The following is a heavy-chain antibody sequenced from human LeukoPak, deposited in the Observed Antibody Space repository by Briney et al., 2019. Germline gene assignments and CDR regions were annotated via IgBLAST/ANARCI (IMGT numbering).Heavy chain of an antibody. CDR3: AKWPEGAMDYFDY. CDR1: GFTFKNYV. V-gene: IGHV3-23*01. D-gene: IGHD3-16*01. Sequence: SGGSLRLSCAASGFTFKNYVMSWVRLAPGKGLEWVSAISGDGTRTYYADSVKGRFTISRDNSKNTLYLEMSSLRVEDTAIYYCAKWPEGAMDYFDYWGQGTLVTVSS. J-gene: IGHJ4*02. CDR2: ISGDGTRT.